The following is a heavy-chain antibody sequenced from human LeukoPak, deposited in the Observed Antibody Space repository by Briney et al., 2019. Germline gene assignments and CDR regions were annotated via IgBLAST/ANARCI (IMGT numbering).Heavy chain of an antibody. CDR3: ARDLTMTLFRLFDY. CDR1: GGSISSNSYY. D-gene: IGHD3-22*01. CDR2: IYYSGST. J-gene: IGHJ4*02. Sequence: PSETLSLTCTVSGGSISSNSYYWGWIRQPPGKGLEWIGSIYYSGSTYYNPSLKSRATISVDTSKNQFSLKLSSVTAADTAVYYCARDLTMTLFRLFDYWGQGTLVTVSS. V-gene: IGHV4-39*07.